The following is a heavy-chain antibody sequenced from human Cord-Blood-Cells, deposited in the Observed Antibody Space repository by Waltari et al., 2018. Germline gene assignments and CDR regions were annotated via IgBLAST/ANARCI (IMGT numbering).Heavy chain of an antibody. J-gene: IGHJ4*02. CDR1: GGTFSSYA. Sequence: QVQLVQSGAEVKKPGSSVKVSCKASGGTFSSYAISWVRQAPGQGLEWMGGIIPILGIANDAQKFRGRVTITADESTSTAYMELSSLRSEDTAVYYCASGGGDYGGNSGYFDYWGQGTLVTVSS. CDR2: IIPILGIA. CDR3: ASGGGDYGGNSGYFDY. D-gene: IGHD4-17*01. V-gene: IGHV1-69*04.